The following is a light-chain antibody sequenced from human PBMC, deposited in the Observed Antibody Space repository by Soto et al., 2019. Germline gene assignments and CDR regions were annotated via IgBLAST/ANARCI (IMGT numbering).Light chain of an antibody. V-gene: IGLV2-14*01. J-gene: IGLJ1*01. Sequence: QSALTQPPSLSGSPGQSSTISCTGTSSDVCGYNYVSWYQQHPGKAPKLMIYEVSNRPSGVSNRFSGSKSGNTASLTISGLQAEDEADYYCRSYTSSSTLVFGTGTKVTVL. CDR2: EVS. CDR3: RSYTSSSTLV. CDR1: SSDVCGYNY.